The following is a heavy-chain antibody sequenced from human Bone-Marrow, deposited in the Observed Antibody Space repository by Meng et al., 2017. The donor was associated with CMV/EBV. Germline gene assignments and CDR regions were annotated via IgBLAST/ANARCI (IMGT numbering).Heavy chain of an antibody. CDR3: ARDGVTIFGVVIGVNWFDP. CDR1: GFTFSSYS. V-gene: IGHV3-21*01. D-gene: IGHD3-3*01. J-gene: IGHJ5*02. CDR2: ISSSSSYI. Sequence: GGSLRLSCAASGFTFSSYSMNWVRQAPGKGLEWVSSISSSSSYIYYADSVKGRFTISRDNAKNSLYLQMNSLRAEDTAVYYCARDGVTIFGVVIGVNWFDPWGQGTLVTVPS.